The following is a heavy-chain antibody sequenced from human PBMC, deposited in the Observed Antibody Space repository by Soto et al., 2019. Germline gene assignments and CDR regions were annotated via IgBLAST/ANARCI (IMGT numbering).Heavy chain of an antibody. J-gene: IGHJ4*02. CDR2: INHFGTST. CDR1: GFSFSNYA. V-gene: IGHV3-64*04. CDR3: ARVGYSGYDPPYYFDY. Sequence: GGSLRLSCAASGFSFSNYAMHWVRQAPGKGLEYISGINHFGTSTTYADSVKGRFTISRDNSKNTLYLQMNSLRAEDTAVYYCARVGYSGYDPPYYFDYWGQGTLVTVSS. D-gene: IGHD5-12*01.